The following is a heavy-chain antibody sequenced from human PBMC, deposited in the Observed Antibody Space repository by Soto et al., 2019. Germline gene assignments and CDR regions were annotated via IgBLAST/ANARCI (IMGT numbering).Heavy chain of an antibody. CDR2: IYHRGNT. D-gene: IGHD3-10*01. J-gene: IGHJ4*02. CDR3: ARRWGERRVDY. V-gene: IGHV4-4*02. Sequence: QVQLQESGPGLVKPSGTLSLTCAVSGGSIRSSNWWSWVRQPPGKGLEWIGEIYHRGNTNYNPSLKSRVTVAVDKSRNHFSLKLSSLTAADTAVFYCARRWGERRVDYWGQGTLVTVSS. CDR1: GGSIRSSNW.